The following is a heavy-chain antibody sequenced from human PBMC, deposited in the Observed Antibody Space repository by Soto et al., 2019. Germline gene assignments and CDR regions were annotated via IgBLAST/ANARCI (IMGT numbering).Heavy chain of an antibody. D-gene: IGHD3-9*01. Sequence: SETLSLTCVVSGGSFSTYYYNWIRQSPGKGLEWIGEINHSGNNNYSPSLKSRVTMSLDTSKNQFSLKLTSVTAADTAVYYCARGGSNDWPVAFHISGPGTILTVSS. CDR1: GGSFSTYY. CDR3: ARGGSNDWPVAFHI. V-gene: IGHV4-34*01. CDR2: INHSGNN. J-gene: IGHJ3*02.